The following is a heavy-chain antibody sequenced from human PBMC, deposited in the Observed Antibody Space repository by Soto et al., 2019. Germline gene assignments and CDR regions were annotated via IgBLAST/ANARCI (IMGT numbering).Heavy chain of an antibody. CDR2: INHSGST. V-gene: IGHV4-34*01. Sequence: SETLSLTCAVYGGSFSGYYWSWIRQPPGKGLEWIGEINHSGSTNYNPSLKSRVTISVDTSKNQFSLKLSSVTAADTAVYYCARVRDGYNPNDYWGQGTLVTVSS. D-gene: IGHD5-12*01. CDR3: ARVRDGYNPNDY. CDR1: GGSFSGYY. J-gene: IGHJ4*02.